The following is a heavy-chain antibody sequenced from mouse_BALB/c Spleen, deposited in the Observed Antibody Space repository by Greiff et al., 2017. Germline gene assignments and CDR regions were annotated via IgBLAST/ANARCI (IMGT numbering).Heavy chain of an antibody. CDR2: IWAGGST. J-gene: IGHJ1*01. Sequence: QVQLKESGPGLVAPSQSLSITCTVSGFSLTSYGVHWVRQPPGKGLEWLGVIWAGGSTNYNSALMSRLSISKDNSKSQVFLKMNSLQTDDTAMYCCARGVRYWYFDVWGAGTTVTVSS. CDR1: GFSLTSYG. CDR3: ARGVRYWYFDV. D-gene: IGHD2-14*01. V-gene: IGHV2-9*02.